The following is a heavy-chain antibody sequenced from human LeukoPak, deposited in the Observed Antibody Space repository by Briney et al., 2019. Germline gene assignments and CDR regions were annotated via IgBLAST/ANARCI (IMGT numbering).Heavy chain of an antibody. V-gene: IGHV4-34*01. CDR1: GGSFSGYY. D-gene: IGHD2-15*01. CDR2: INHSGST. Sequence: PSETLSLTCAVYGGSFSGYYWSWIRQPPGKGLEWIGEINHSGSTNYNPSLKSRVTISVDTSKNQFSLKLSSVTAADTAVYYCARVVTATSNWFDPWGQGTLVTVSS. CDR3: ARVVTATSNWFDP. J-gene: IGHJ5*02.